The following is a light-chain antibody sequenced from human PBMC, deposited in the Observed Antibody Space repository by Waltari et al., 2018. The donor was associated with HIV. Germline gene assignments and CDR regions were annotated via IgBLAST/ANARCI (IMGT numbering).Light chain of an antibody. Sequence: DIQMTQSPSSLSASVGDRVTITCRASLSISNYLNWYQQKPGRAPKLLISAASSLQSGVPSRFSGSGSGTDFTLTINSLQPEDFATYYCQQSYSTLYTFGQGTKLEI. CDR1: LSISNY. CDR3: QQSYSTLYT. V-gene: IGKV1-39*01. CDR2: AAS. J-gene: IGKJ2*01.